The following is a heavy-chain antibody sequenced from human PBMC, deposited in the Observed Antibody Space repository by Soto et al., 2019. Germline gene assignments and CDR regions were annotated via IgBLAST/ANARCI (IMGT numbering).Heavy chain of an antibody. CDR2: IYYSGST. CDR1: GGSISSYY. D-gene: IGHD3-9*01. CDR3: ARFPPYDILTGPTYYFDY. Sequence: SETLSLTCTVSGGSISSYYWSWIRQPPGKGLEWIGYIYYSGSTNYNPSHKSRITISVDTSKNQFSLKLSSVTAADTAVYYCARFPPYDILTGPTYYFDYWGQGTLVTVSS. V-gene: IGHV4-59*08. J-gene: IGHJ4*02.